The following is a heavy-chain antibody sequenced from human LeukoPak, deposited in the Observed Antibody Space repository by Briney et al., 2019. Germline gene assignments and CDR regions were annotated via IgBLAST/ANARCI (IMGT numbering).Heavy chain of an antibody. Sequence: SVKVSCKASGGTFSSYAISWVRQGPGQGLEWMGRVISILGIANYAQKFQGRVTITADKSTSTAYMELSSLRSEDTAVYYCAREDVIAAAGVPDYWGQGTLVTVSS. J-gene: IGHJ4*02. CDR3: AREDVIAAAGVPDY. V-gene: IGHV1-69*04. D-gene: IGHD6-13*01. CDR1: GGTFSSYA. CDR2: VISILGIA.